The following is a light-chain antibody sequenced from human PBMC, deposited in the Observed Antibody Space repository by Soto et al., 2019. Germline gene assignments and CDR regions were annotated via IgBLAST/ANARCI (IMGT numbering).Light chain of an antibody. CDR3: QQYKEYVT. CDR1: QSVGTT. CDR2: GAS. Sequence: EIVMTQFPDSLCVSPGESATLSCRASQSVGTTLAWYQQKPGQAPRLLIYGASTRASGCPPRFRGSGSGTGFTLNINDLRSEDIAVYFCQQYKEYVTFGGGTKVEV. V-gene: IGKV3D-15*01. J-gene: IGKJ4*01.